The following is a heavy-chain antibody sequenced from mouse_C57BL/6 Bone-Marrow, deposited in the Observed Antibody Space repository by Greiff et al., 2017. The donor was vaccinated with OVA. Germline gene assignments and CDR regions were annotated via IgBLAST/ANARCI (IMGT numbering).Heavy chain of an antibody. J-gene: IGHJ1*03. V-gene: IGHV14-3*01. D-gene: IGHD1-1*01. CDR2: IDPANGNT. CDR3: AISEGYDGSRFWYCDV. Sequence: EVQLQESVAELVRPGASVKLSCTASGFNIKNTYMHWVKQRPEQGLEWIGRIDPANGNTKYAPKFPGKATITADTSSNTAYLQLSSLTSEDTAVYYCAISEGYDGSRFWYCDVWGTGTTVTVSS. CDR1: GFNIKNTY.